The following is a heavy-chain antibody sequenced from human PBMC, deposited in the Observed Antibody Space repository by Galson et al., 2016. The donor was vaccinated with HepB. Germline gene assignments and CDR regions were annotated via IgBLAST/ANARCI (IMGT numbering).Heavy chain of an antibody. CDR1: GFTFSSYG. V-gene: IGHV3-30*18. CDR2: ISYDGSTK. CDR3: AKDEFLEGDYYYYGMDV. J-gene: IGHJ6*02. D-gene: IGHD3-3*01. Sequence: SLRLSCAASGFTFSSYGMHWVRQAPGKGLEWVAVISYDGSTKYYADSVKCRFTISRDNPKNTLNLQMNSLRAEDTAVYYCAKDEFLEGDYYYYGMDVWGQGTTVTVSS.